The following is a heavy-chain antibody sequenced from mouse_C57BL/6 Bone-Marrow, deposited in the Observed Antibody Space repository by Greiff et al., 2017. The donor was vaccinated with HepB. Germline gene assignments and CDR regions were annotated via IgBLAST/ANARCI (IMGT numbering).Heavy chain of an antibody. J-gene: IGHJ2*01. D-gene: IGHD1-1*01. CDR1: GYTFTDYY. V-gene: IGHV1-26*01. CDR2: INPNNGGT. CDR3: ARPDYYGSPYYFDY. Sequence: VQLQQSGPELVKPGASVKISCKASGYTFTDYYMNWVKQSHGKSLEWIGDINPNNGGTSYNQKFKGKATLTVDKSSSTAYMELRSLTSEDSAVYYCARPDYYGSPYYFDYWGQGTTLTVSS.